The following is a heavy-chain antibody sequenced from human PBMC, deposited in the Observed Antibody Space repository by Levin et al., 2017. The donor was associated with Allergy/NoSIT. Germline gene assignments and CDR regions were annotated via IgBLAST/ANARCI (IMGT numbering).Heavy chain of an antibody. D-gene: IGHD2-2*01. CDR1: GYTFTSYD. CDR3: ARGLPRYCSSTSCYGRRLDY. CDR2: MNPNSGNT. Sequence: GGSLRLSCKASGYTFTSYDINWVRQATGQGLEWMGWMNPNSGNTGYAQKFQGRVTMTRNTSISTAYMELSSLRSEDTAVYYCARGLPRYCSSTSCYGRRLDYWGQGTLVTVSA. J-gene: IGHJ4*02. V-gene: IGHV1-8*01.